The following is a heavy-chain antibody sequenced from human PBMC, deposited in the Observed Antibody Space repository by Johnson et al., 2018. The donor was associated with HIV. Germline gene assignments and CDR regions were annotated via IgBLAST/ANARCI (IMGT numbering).Heavy chain of an antibody. D-gene: IGHD2/OR15-2a*01. V-gene: IGHV3-30-3*01. J-gene: IGHJ3*01. CDR3: TTGEVNSIIGLITFQGPAFDF. Sequence: QMLLVESGGGVVQPGRSLRLSCAASGFTFSSYAMHLVRQAPGKGLEWVAVISYGGNKQYYVDSVEGRFTISSANSKDTLYLQMKNLKTEDTALYFCTTGEVNSIIGLITFQGPAFDFWGQGTLVTVS. CDR2: ISYGGNKQ. CDR1: GFTFSSYA.